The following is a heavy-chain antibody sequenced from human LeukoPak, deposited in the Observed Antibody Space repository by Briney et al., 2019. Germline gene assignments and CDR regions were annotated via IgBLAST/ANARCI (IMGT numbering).Heavy chain of an antibody. CDR3: ARRITMVRGVIHDAFDI. Sequence: GESLKISCKGSGYSFTSYWIGWVRQMPGKGLEWMGIIYPGDSDTRYSPSFQGQVTISADKSISTAYLQWSSLKASDTAMYYCARRITMVRGVIHDAFDIWGQGTMVTVSS. D-gene: IGHD3-10*01. J-gene: IGHJ3*02. CDR2: IYPGDSDT. CDR1: GYSFTSYW. V-gene: IGHV5-51*01.